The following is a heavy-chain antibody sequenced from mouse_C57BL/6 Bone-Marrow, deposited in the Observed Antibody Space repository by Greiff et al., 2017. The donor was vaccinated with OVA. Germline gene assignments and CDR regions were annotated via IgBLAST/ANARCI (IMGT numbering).Heavy chain of an antibody. CDR1: GFTFSSYG. V-gene: IGHV5-6*01. J-gene: IGHJ3*01. Sequence: EVMLVESGGDLVKPGGSLKLSCAASGFTFSSYGMSWVRQTPDKRLEWVATISSGGSYTYYPDSVKGRFTISRDNAKNTLYLQMSSLTSEDTAMYYCARQGYYYYGSWFAYWGQGTLVTVSA. D-gene: IGHD1-1*01. CDR2: ISSGGSYT. CDR3: ARQGYYYYGSWFAY.